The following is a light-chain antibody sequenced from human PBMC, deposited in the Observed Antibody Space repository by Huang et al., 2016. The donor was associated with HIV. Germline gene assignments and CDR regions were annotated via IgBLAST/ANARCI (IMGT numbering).Light chain of an antibody. V-gene: IGKV1-NL1*01. J-gene: IGKJ1*01. CDR3: QQYYTRVGT. CDR2: AAS. CDR1: QGIGDS. Sequence: DIQMTQSPSSLSASVGDRVTITCRASQGIGDSLAWSQQKTGKAPKFLLYAASKLERGVPSRFRGSGSGTDYTLTISSLQPEDFGTYYCQQYYTRVGTFGQGTKVEIK.